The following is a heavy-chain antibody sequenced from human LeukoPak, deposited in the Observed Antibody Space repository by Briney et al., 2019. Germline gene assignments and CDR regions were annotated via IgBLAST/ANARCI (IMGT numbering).Heavy chain of an antibody. V-gene: IGHV3-33*06. D-gene: IGHD5-18*01. CDR1: GYTFSRHG. CDR2: VWYDGRNR. CDR3: AKEGGIQLWLPINY. J-gene: IGHJ4*02. Sequence: LRLSCAASGYTFSRHGIHWVRQAPGKGLEWVAVVWYDGRNRDYADSVKGRFTISKDNSNNMVFLQMDSLRAEDTAVYYCAKEGGIQLWLPINYWGQGTLVTVSS.